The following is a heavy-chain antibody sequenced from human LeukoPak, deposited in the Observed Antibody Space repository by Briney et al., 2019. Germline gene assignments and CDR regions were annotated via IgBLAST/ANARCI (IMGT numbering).Heavy chain of an antibody. Sequence: SETLSLTCTVSGGSLSSYYWSWIRQPAGKGLEWIGRVYTSGSTNYNPSLKSRVTMSIDTSKNQFSLEVSSVAAADTAVYYCARAPGYCSTTSCEYYYYMDVWGKGTTVTVSS. J-gene: IGHJ6*03. D-gene: IGHD2-2*01. V-gene: IGHV4-4*07. CDR1: GGSLSSYY. CDR2: VYTSGST. CDR3: ARAPGYCSTTSCEYYYYMDV.